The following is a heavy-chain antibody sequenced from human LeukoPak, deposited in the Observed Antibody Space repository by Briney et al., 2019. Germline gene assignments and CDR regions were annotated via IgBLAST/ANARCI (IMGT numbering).Heavy chain of an antibody. V-gene: IGHV4-34*01. J-gene: IGHJ4*02. D-gene: IGHD6-19*01. CDR3: ARAVGWCCHFDY. CDR2: INHSGST. CDR1: GGSFSGYY. Sequence: PSETLSPTCAVYGGSFSGYYWSWIRQPPGKGLEWVGEINHSGSTNYNPSLKSRVTISVDTSKNQFSLKLSSVTAADTAVYYCARAVGWCCHFDYWGQGTLVTVSS.